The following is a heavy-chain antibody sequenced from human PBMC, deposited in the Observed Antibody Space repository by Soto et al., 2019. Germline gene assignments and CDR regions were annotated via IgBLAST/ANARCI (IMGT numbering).Heavy chain of an antibody. J-gene: IGHJ6*02. D-gene: IGHD5-18*01. CDR1: GFTFSSYA. CDR3: ALHSTVDTATNGMDV. Sequence: PGGSLRLSCAASGFTFSSYAMSWVRQAPGKGLEWVSAISGSGGSTYYADSVKGRFTISRDNSKNTLYLQMNSLRAEDTAVYYCALHSTVDTATNGMDVWGQGTTVTVSS. CDR2: ISGSGGST. V-gene: IGHV3-23*01.